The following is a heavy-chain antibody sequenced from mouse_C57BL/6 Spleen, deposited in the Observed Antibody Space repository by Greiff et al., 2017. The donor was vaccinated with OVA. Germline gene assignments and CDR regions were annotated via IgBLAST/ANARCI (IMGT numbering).Heavy chain of an antibody. V-gene: IGHV1-18*01. J-gene: IGHJ3*01. CDR2: INPNNGGT. D-gene: IGHD2-4*01. CDR1: GYTFTDYN. Sequence: EVKLQESGPELVKPGASVKIPCKASGYTFTDYNMDWVKQSHGKSLEWIGDINPNNGGTIYTQKFKGKATLTVDKSSSTAYMELRSLTSEDTAVYYCARSGDYDGAWFAYWGQGTLVTVSA. CDR3: ARSGDYDGAWFAY.